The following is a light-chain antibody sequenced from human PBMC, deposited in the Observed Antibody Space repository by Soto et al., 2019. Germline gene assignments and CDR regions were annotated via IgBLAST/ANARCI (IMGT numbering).Light chain of an antibody. CDR2: LEGSGSY. J-gene: IGLJ1*01. CDR1: SGHSSYI. Sequence: QPVLTQSSSASSSLGSSVKLTFTLSSGHSSYIIAWHQQQPGKAPRYLMKLEGSGSYNKGSGVPDRFSGSSSGADRYLTISNLQSEDEADYSCETWDSNTRVFGNGTKLTVL. V-gene: IGLV4-60*03. CDR3: ETWDSNTRV.